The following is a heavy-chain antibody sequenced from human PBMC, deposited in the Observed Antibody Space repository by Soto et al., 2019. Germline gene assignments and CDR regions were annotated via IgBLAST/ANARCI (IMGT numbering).Heavy chain of an antibody. CDR1: GYTFSSYY. V-gene: IGHV1-46*01. CDR3: ARVGSSCHSGGCYYYYGLGV. D-gene: IGHD1-26*01. CDR2: INPSGVKT. Sequence: QVQLVQSGAELRKPGASVKVSCKASGYTFSSYYVHWVRQAPGQGLEWMGLINPSGVKTTYAQKFQGRVTMTRDTATTTVYMELRSVTAADAAVYFCARVGSSCHSGGCYYYYGLGVWGQGTTVAISS. J-gene: IGHJ6*02.